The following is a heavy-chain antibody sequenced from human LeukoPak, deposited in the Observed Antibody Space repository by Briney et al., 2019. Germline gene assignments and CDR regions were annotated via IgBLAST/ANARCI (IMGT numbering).Heavy chain of an antibody. CDR3: TTDPPYYYDSSGYGTLFDY. D-gene: IGHD3-22*01. Sequence: GGALRLSCAASGFTFSNAWMNWVRQAPGKGLEWVGRIKSKTDGGTTDYAAPVKGRFTISRDDAQNPLYLQMNRLKTADTAVYYCTTDPPYYYDSSGYGTLFDYWGQGTLVTVSS. J-gene: IGHJ4*02. CDR2: IKSKTDGGTT. CDR1: GFTFSNAW. V-gene: IGHV3-15*07.